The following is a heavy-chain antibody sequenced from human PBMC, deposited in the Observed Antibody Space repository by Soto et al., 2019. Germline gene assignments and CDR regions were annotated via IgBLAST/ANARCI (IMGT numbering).Heavy chain of an antibody. D-gene: IGHD3-3*01. CDR2: IYYSGST. V-gene: IGHV4-31*03. CDR3: ATAQSIFGIITLLEK. Sequence: SETLSLTCTVSGGSINSGGYYWGWISQHPGNGLEWLGYIYYSGSTYYNPSLKSRGTISIDTSKKQFSLKLSTVTAADPAVCYCATAQSIFGIITLLEKWGQGTLVTVSS. CDR1: GGSINSGGYY. J-gene: IGHJ4*02.